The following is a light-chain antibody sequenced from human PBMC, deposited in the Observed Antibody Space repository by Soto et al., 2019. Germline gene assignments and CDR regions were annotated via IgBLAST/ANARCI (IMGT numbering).Light chain of an antibody. CDR2: EAS. CDR3: QQRSDWPIT. J-gene: IGKJ5*01. CDR1: QSVRSH. Sequence: EIVLTQSPATLSLSPGERATLSCRGSQSVRSHLVWYQQKPGQAPRLLIYEASNRATGIPARFSGSGSGTDFTLTISSREPEDFAGYYCQQRSDWPITFGQGTRLEIK. V-gene: IGKV3-11*01.